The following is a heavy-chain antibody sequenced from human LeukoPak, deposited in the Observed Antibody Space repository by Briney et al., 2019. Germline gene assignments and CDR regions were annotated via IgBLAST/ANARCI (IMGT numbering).Heavy chain of an antibody. V-gene: IGHV3-23*01. D-gene: IGHD3-22*01. CDR3: AKGVRVSDYYDSSGYYDY. CDR1: GFAFSNYG. CDR2: ITGSGGTT. J-gene: IGHJ4*02. Sequence: GGSLRLSCAASGFAFSNYGMNWVRQAPGKGLEWVSGITGSGGTTYYADSVKGRFTISRDNSKNTLYLQMNSLRAEDTAVYYCAKGVRVSDYYDSSGYYDYWGQGTLVTVSS.